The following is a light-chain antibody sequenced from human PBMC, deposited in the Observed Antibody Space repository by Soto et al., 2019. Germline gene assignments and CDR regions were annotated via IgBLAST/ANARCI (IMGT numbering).Light chain of an antibody. CDR2: DVS. CDR3: SSYTSSSTLRV. J-gene: IGLJ2*01. Sequence: QSALTQPASVSGSPGQSINISCTGTSSDVGGYNYVSWYQQHPGKAPKLMIYDVSNRPSGVSNRFSGSKSGNTASLTISGLHAEDEADYYCSSYTSSSTLRVFGGGTKLTVL. V-gene: IGLV2-14*01. CDR1: SSDVGGYNY.